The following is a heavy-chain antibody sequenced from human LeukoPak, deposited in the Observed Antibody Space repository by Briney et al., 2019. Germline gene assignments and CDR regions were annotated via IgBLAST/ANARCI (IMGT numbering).Heavy chain of an antibody. V-gene: IGHV3-30*04. CDR3: ARVGYGDYWGAFDI. CDR2: ISYDGSNK. Sequence: GGSLRLSCAASGFTFSSYAMHWVRQAPGKGLEWVAVISYDGSNKYYADSVKGRFTISRDNSKNTLYLQMNSLRAEDTAVYYCARVGYGDYWGAFDIWGQGTMVTVSS. CDR1: GFTFSSYA. J-gene: IGHJ3*02. D-gene: IGHD4-17*01.